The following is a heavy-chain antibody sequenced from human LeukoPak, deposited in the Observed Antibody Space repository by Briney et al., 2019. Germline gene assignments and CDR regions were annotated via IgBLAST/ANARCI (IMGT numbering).Heavy chain of an antibody. Sequence: SETLSLTCTVSGYSIGSDYYWGWIRQPPGQGLEWIGSIYHSGSTYYNPSLKSRVTISVDMSKNQFSLKLSSVTAADTAVYYCARVRTVVAAGGGNFDYWGQGILVTVSS. J-gene: IGHJ4*02. D-gene: IGHD2-15*01. CDR1: GYSIGSDYY. CDR2: IYHSGST. V-gene: IGHV4-38-2*02. CDR3: ARVRTVVAAGGGNFDY.